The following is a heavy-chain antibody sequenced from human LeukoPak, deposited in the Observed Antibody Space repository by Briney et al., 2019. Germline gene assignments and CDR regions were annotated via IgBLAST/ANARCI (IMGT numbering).Heavy chain of an antibody. V-gene: IGHV3-7*01. D-gene: IGHD6-19*01. CDR1: GFTFSSYW. Sequence: GGPLRLSCAASGFTFSSYWMSWVRQAPGKGLEWVANIKQDGSEKYYVDSVKGRFTISRDNAKNSLYLQMNSLRAEDTAVYYCARGSSGWYGAYYYYYYYMDVWGKGTTVTVSS. CDR2: IKQDGSEK. CDR3: ARGSSGWYGAYYYYYYYMDV. J-gene: IGHJ6*03.